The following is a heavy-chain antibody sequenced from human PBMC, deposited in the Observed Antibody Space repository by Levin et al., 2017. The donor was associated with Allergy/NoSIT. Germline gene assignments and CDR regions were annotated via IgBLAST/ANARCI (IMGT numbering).Heavy chain of an antibody. J-gene: IGHJ3*02. V-gene: IGHV2-70*11. CDR3: ARIWGGGSCYYPFDI. CDR2: IDWDDDK. D-gene: IGHD2-15*01. Sequence: ESGPTLVKPTQTLTLTCTFSGFSLSTSGMCVSWIRQPPGKALEWLARIDWDDDKYYSTSLKTRLTISKDTSKNQVVLTMTNMDPVDTATYYCARIWGGGSCYYPFDIWGQGTMVTVSS. CDR1: GFSLSTSGMC.